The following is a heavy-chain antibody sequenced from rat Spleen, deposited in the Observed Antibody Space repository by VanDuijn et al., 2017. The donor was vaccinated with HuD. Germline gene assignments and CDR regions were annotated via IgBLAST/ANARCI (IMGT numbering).Heavy chain of an antibody. CDR3: ATGNDNFLFDY. Sequence: EVQLVESGGGLVQPGKSLKLSCAASGFAFSDYAMAWVRQAPKKGLEWVATIIYDGSSNYYRDSVKGRFTISRDNTKSTLYLQMDSLRSEDTATYYCATGNDNFLFDYWGQGVMVTVSS. V-gene: IGHV5-17*01. D-gene: IGHD1-7*01. J-gene: IGHJ2*01. CDR1: GFAFSDYA. CDR2: IIYDGSSN.